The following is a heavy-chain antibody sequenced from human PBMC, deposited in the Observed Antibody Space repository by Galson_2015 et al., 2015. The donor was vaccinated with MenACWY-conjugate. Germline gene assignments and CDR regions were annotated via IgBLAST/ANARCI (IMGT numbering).Heavy chain of an antibody. Sequence: SLRLSCAASGFAFNSYGMSWVRQAPGKGLEWVSTITNTGGTTYYPDSVKGRFTISRDNSKSTLHLQVNSLRAEDTAVYYCARAFQLDNWGQGSLVTVSS. CDR3: ARAFQLDN. D-gene: IGHD3-3*02. CDR2: ITNTGGTT. V-gene: IGHV3-23*01. J-gene: IGHJ4*01. CDR1: GFAFNSYG.